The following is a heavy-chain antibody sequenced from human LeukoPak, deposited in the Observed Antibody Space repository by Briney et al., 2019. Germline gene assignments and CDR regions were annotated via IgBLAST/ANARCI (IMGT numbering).Heavy chain of an antibody. CDR1: GGSFSGYY. V-gene: IGHV4-34*01. CDR2: INHSGST. Sequence: PSETLSLTCAVYGGSFSGYYWSWIRQPPGKGLEWIGEINHSGSTNYNPSLKSRVTISVDTSKNQFSLKLSSVTAADTAVYYCARGIQLWSTNAFDIWGQGTMVTVSS. D-gene: IGHD5-18*01. J-gene: IGHJ3*02. CDR3: ARGIQLWSTNAFDI.